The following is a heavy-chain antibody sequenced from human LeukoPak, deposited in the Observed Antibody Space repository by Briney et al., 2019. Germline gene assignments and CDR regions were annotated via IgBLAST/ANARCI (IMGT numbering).Heavy chain of an antibody. V-gene: IGHV3-48*03. CDR1: GFTFRSYE. CDR2: ISDVGTT. D-gene: IGHD5-12*01. J-gene: IGHJ4*02. CDR3: ARENSGYDGGFDY. Sequence: GGSLRLSCTTSGFTFRSYEMSWVRQAPGTGLEWVSYISDVGTTYYADSVKGRFTISRDNAKNSLFLQMNSLRAEDTAVYFCARENSGYDGGFDYWGRGTLVTVSS.